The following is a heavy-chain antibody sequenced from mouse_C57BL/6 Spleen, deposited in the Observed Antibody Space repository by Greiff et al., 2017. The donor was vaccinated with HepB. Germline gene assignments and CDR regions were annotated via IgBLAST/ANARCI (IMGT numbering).Heavy chain of an antibody. D-gene: IGHD1-1*01. J-gene: IGHJ2*01. V-gene: IGHV1-4*01. Sequence: VQLQQSGAELARPGASVKMSCKASGYTFTSYTMHWVKQRPGQGLEWSGYINPSSGYTKYNQKFKDKATLTADKSSSTAYMQLSSVTSEDSAVYYCARRAYYGRGYFDYWGQGTTLTVSS. CDR2: INPSSGYT. CDR3: ARRAYYGRGYFDY. CDR1: GYTFTSYT.